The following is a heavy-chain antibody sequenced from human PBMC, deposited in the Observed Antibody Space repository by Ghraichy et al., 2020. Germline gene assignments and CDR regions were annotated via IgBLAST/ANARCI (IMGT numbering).Heavy chain of an antibody. CDR2: IYRSGSP. V-gene: IGHV4/OR15-8*01. CDR1: GGSISTSNW. Sequence: SETLSLTCVVSGGSISTSNWWSWVRQTPGKGLEWIGEIYRSGSPNYNPSLKSRVTISVDKSKNQFSLKMNSVTAADTAVYYCARHRAFFDYWGQGTLVTVSS. D-gene: IGHD3-16*02. J-gene: IGHJ4*02. CDR3: ARHRAFFDY.